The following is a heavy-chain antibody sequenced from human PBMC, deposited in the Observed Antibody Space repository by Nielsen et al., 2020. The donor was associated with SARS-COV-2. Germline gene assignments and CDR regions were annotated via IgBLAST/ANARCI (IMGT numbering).Heavy chain of an antibody. D-gene: IGHD3-22*01. J-gene: IGHJ4*02. CDR2: LYDNGIP. Sequence: SETLSLTCTVSGGSISSNFWSWIRQPPGKGLEWIGYLYDNGIPNYNPSAKSRVIMSMDTSKNQFSLRLNSVTAADTALYYCARSGYYDTSSLNFDYWGQGALVTVSS. V-gene: IGHV4-59*01. CDR1: GGSISSNF. CDR3: ARSGYYDTSSLNFDY.